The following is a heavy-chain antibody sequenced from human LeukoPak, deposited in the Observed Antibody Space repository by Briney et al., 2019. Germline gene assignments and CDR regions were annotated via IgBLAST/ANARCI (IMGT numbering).Heavy chain of an antibody. CDR2: ISYDGSNK. Sequence: GGSLRLSCAASGFTFSSYAMHWVRQSPGKGLEWVAVISYDGSNKYYADSVKGRFTISRDNSKNTLYLQMNSLRAEDTAVYYCARDMIDYWGQGTLVTVSS. V-gene: IGHV3-30-3*01. CDR3: ARDMIDY. CDR1: GFTFSSYA. D-gene: IGHD3-16*01. J-gene: IGHJ4*02.